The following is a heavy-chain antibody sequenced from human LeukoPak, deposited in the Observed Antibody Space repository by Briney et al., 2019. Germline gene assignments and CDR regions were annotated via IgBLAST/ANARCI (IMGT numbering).Heavy chain of an antibody. Sequence: GGSLRLSCAASGFTFSSYGMHWVRQAPDKGLEWVAVIWYDGSNKYYADSVKGRFTISRDNSKNTLYLQMNSLRAEDTAVYYCARDTDSSSWYRGTYGMDVWGQGTTVTVSS. CDR3: ARDTDSSSWYRGTYGMDV. V-gene: IGHV3-33*01. CDR1: GFTFSSYG. J-gene: IGHJ6*02. CDR2: IWYDGSNK. D-gene: IGHD6-13*01.